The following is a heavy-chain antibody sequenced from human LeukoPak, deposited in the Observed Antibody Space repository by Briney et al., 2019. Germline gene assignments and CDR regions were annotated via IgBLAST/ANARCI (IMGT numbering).Heavy chain of an antibody. Sequence: GGSLRLSCAASGFTFSTYAMSWVRQAPGKGLEWVSSISASGSTTFYADSVRGRFTIARDNSKNTLSLEMKSLRAEDAAVYYCAKDRRVAASRAYFYCGLDVWGQGTTVTVSS. CDR2: ISASGSTT. CDR1: GFTFSTYA. J-gene: IGHJ6*02. D-gene: IGHD2-15*01. V-gene: IGHV3-23*01. CDR3: AKDRRVAASRAYFYCGLDV.